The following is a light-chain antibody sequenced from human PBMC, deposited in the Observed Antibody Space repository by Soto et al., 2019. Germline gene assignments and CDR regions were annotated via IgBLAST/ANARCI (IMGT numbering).Light chain of an antibody. Sequence: QSVLTQPASVSGSPGQAITISCTGTSSDVGGYNYVSWYQQHPGKAPKLMIYDVSNRPSGVSNRFSGSKSGNTASLTISGLQAEYEADYYCSSYTSSSRNWVFGGGTQLTVL. V-gene: IGLV2-14*01. CDR1: SSDVGGYNY. CDR2: DVS. CDR3: SSYTSSSRNWV. J-gene: IGLJ3*02.